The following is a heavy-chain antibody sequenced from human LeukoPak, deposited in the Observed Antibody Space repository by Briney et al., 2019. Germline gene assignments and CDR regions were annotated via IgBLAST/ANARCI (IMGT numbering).Heavy chain of an antibody. CDR2: ISAYNGNT. CDR1: GYTFTSYG. V-gene: IGHV1-18*01. CDR3: AIYPSYYYGMDV. D-gene: IGHD2-2*02. Sequence: ASVNVSFTASGYTFTSYGISWVRQAPGQGLEWMGWISAYNGNTNYAQKLQGRVTMTTDTSTSTAYMELRSLRSDDTAVYYCAIYPSYYYGMDVWGQGTTVTVSS. J-gene: IGHJ6*02.